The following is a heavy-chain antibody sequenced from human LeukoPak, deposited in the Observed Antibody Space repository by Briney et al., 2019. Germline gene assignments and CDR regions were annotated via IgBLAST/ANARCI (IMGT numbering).Heavy chain of an antibody. V-gene: IGHV3-21*01. J-gene: IGHJ4*02. CDR3: ARFDRSWYYFDY. D-gene: IGHD6-13*01. CDR1: GFTFSSYS. CDR2: ISSSSSYI. Sequence: GGSLRLSCAASGFTFSSYSMNWVRQAPGKGLEWVSSISSSSSYIYYADSVKGRFTISRDNAKNSLYLQMNNLRAEDTAPYYCARFDRSWYYFDYWGPGTLVTVSS.